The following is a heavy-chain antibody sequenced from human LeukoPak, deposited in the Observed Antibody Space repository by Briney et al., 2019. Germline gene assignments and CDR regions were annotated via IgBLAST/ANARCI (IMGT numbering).Heavy chain of an antibody. CDR2: IWYDGSNK. J-gene: IGHJ6*03. CDR3: AKDHGANYYYYMDV. V-gene: IGHV3-33*06. CDR1: GFSFSSYV. D-gene: IGHD4-17*01. Sequence: GGSLRLSCAASGFSFSSYVMNWVRQAPGKGLEWVAVIWYDGSNKYYADSVKGRFTISRDNSKNTLYLQMNSLRAEDTAVYYCAKDHGANYYYYMDVWGKGTTVTVSS.